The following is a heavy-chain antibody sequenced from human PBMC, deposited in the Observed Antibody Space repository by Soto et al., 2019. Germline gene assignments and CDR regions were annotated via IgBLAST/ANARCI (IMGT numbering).Heavy chain of an antibody. D-gene: IGHD6-19*01. J-gene: IGHJ5*02. CDR2: INHSGST. V-gene: IGHV4-34*01. Sequence: SETLSLTCAVYGGSFSGYYWSWIRQPPGKGLEWIGEINHSGSTNYNPSLKSRVTISVDTSKNQFSLKLSSVTAADTAVYYCARGYSSGWYRWFDPWGQGTLVTVSS. CDR1: GGSFSGYY. CDR3: ARGYSSGWYRWFDP.